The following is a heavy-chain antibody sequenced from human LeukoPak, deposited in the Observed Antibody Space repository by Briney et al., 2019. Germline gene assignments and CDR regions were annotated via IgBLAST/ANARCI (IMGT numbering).Heavy chain of an antibody. V-gene: IGHV3-23*01. CDR2: IYENGGTT. J-gene: IGHJ4*02. D-gene: IGHD4-17*01. CDR1: GFTFRSHA. CDR3: AKVLTVTSLFNVDY. Sequence: GGSLRLSCVGSGFTFRSHAMSWVRQAPEKGLEFVSGIYENGGTTYYADSVKGRFTISRDNSKNTLYLQMNSLRVEDSAVYYCAKVLTVTSLFNVDYWGQGTLVTVSS.